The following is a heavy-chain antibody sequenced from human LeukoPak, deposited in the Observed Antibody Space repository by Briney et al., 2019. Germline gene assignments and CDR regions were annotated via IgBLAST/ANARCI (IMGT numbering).Heavy chain of an antibody. CDR1: GVNFRNHG. CDR3: AKRGVVIRVFLVGFHKEANYFDS. J-gene: IGHJ4*02. D-gene: IGHD3-10*01. Sequence: GRSLRLSCAASGVNFRNHGMHWVRQAPGKGLEWVAVIWYDGSNKYYADSVKGRFTISKDNSKDTLYLQMNSLRAEDTAVYFCAKRGVVIRVFLVGFHKEANYFDSWGQGALVTVSS. V-gene: IGHV3-33*06. CDR2: IWYDGSNK.